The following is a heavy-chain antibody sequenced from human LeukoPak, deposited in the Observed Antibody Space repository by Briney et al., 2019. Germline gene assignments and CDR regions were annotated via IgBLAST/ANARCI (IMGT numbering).Heavy chain of an antibody. CDR1: GFTFSDYY. CDR2: ISSSGSTI. D-gene: IGHD3-10*01. CDR3: ARFYYYGSGSYYPYYYYGMDV. Sequence: GGSLRLSCAASGFTFSDYYMSWIRQAPGKGLEWVSYISSSGSTIYYADSVKGRFTISRDNAKNSLYLQMNSLRAEDTAVYYCARFYYYGSGSYYPYYYYGMDVWGQGTTVTVSS. V-gene: IGHV3-11*01. J-gene: IGHJ6*02.